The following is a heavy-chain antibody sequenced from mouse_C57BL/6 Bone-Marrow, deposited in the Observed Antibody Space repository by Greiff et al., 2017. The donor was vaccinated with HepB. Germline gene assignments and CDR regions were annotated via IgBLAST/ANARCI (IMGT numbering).Heavy chain of an antibody. CDR3: AVTTVVARAMDY. J-gene: IGHJ4*01. CDR2: INPNNGGT. D-gene: IGHD1-1*01. Sequence: VQLQQSGPELVKPGASVKISCKASGYTFTDYYMNWVKQSHGKSLEWIGDINPNNGGTSYNQKFKGKATLTVDKSSSTAYMELRSLTSEDSAVYYCAVTTVVARAMDYWGQGTSVTVSS. V-gene: IGHV1-26*01. CDR1: GYTFTDYY.